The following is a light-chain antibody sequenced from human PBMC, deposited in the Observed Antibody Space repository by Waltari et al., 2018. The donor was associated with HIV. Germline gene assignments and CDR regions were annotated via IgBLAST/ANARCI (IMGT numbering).Light chain of an antibody. V-gene: IGLV2-23*01. J-gene: IGLJ3*02. Sequence: QSALTQPASVAGSPGPSITISCTGTRSAVGSYNLVSWYQQHPGKAPKLMIYEGSKRPSGVSNRFSGSKSGNTASLTISGSQEEDEADEDCCEDAGSSTWVCGGGTKLTVL. CDR1: RSAVGSYNL. CDR3: CEDAGSSTWV. CDR2: EGS.